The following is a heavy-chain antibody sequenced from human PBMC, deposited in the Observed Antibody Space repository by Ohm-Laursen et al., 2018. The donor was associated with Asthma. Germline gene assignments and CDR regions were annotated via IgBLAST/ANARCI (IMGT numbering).Heavy chain of an antibody. J-gene: IGHJ4*02. CDR3: ARGNAEGLL. CDR1: GFTFSSYA. D-gene: IGHD2-2*01. V-gene: IGHV3-30-3*01. Sequence: SLRLSCAASGFTFSSYAMHWVRQAPGKGLEWVAVISYDGSNKYYADSVKGRFTISRDDAQNTVYLQMHSLRVDDTAVYFCARGNAEGLLWGQGTLVTVSS. CDR2: ISYDGSNK.